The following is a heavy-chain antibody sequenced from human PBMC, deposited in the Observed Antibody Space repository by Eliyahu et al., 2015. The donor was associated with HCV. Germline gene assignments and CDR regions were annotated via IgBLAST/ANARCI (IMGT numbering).Heavy chain of an antibody. CDR3: TADPGMWQEVKTYYFYDYYMDA. V-gene: IGHV3-15*01. J-gene: IGHJ6*03. D-gene: IGHD2-21*01. CDR1: GLTFSHAX. CDR2: IKSKRDGETV. Sequence: EVQLVESGGGLVKPGGSLRLTCVTSGLTFSHAXLXWVRXAPGKGLGWVGRIKSKRDGETVDYAAPVKGRFTISRDNLKDTVYLQMNSLKSEDTGVYYCTADPGMWQEVKTYYFYDYYMDAWGQGTTVTVSS.